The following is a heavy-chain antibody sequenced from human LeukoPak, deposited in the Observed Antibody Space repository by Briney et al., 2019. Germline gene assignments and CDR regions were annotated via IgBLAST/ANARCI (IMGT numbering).Heavy chain of an antibody. CDR3: ARATKYSSSWFDY. J-gene: IGHJ4*02. CDR1: GGSFSGYY. Sequence: TLPLTCAVSGGSFSGYYWTWIRQHPGKGLEWIGYIYYSGSTYYNPSLKSRVTISVDTSKNQFSLKLSSVTAADTAVYYCARATKYSSSWFDYWGQGTLVTVSS. V-gene: IGHV4-31*11. CDR2: IYYSGST. D-gene: IGHD6-6*01.